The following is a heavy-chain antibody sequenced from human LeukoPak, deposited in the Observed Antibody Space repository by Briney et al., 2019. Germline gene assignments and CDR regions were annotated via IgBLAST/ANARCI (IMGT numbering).Heavy chain of an antibody. J-gene: IGHJ4*02. V-gene: IGHV3-53*01. D-gene: IGHD6-13*01. CDR3: AGGNSWPGLSY. CDR1: GFTVSGNY. Sequence: GGSLRLSCAASGFTVSGNYMSWVRQAPAKGLEWVSVIYTAGSTYNADSVKGRFTISIDKSKNTLYLQMNTLRAKDTAVYFCAGGNSWPGLSYWGQGTLLTVSS. CDR2: IYTAGST.